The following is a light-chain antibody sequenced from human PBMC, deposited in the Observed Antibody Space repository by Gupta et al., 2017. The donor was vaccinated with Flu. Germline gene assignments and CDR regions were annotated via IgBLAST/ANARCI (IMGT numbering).Light chain of an antibody. CDR3: QQDGISLYT. Sequence: GTLSWSPGERATLSCRASQSVNNYLLTWYQQKPGQAPRLLIYGASSSASGLADRISGSGGGTDFPLTISRLEHEDFVVYYCQQDGISLYTFGQGTKVDIK. CDR2: GAS. V-gene: IGKV3-20*01. CDR1: QSVNNYL. J-gene: IGKJ2*01.